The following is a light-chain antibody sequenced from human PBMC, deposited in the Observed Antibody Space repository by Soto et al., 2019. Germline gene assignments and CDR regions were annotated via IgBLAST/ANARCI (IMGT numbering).Light chain of an antibody. CDR2: AAS. CDR3: QQANSPPLT. Sequence: DIQMTQSPSSVSASVGDRVTITCRASERINTYLAWYQQQPGKAPKLLVYAASSLQSGVPSRFSGSASGTEFTLTISNLQPEDFATYYCQQANSPPLTCGGGTKVDI. V-gene: IGKV1-12*01. CDR1: ERINTY. J-gene: IGKJ4*01.